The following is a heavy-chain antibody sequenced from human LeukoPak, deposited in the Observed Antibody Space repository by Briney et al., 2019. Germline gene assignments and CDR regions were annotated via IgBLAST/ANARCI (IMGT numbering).Heavy chain of an antibody. CDR3: AKDELIAVAGTFFQSYDY. CDR1: GFTFSSYA. J-gene: IGHJ4*02. D-gene: IGHD6-19*01. Sequence: GGSLRLSCAASGFTFSSYAMSWVRQAPGKGLEWVSAISGSGGSTYYADSVEGRFTISRDNSKNTLYLQMNSLRAEDTAVYYCAKDELIAVAGTFFQSYDYWGQGTLVTVSS. V-gene: IGHV3-23*01. CDR2: ISGSGGST.